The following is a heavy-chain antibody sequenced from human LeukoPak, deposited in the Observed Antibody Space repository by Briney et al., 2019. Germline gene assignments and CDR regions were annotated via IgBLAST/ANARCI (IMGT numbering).Heavy chain of an antibody. V-gene: IGHV3-7*03. CDR1: GFTFSSDW. J-gene: IGHJ4*02. D-gene: IGHD4-17*01. Sequence: AGGSLRLSCAASGFTFSSDWMSWVRQAPGKGLEWVANIKQDGSDKYYVDSVKGRFTISRDNAKNSLYLQMNSLRAEDTAVYYCAREPYGDFFDYWGQGTLVTVSS. CDR3: AREPYGDFFDY. CDR2: IKQDGSDK.